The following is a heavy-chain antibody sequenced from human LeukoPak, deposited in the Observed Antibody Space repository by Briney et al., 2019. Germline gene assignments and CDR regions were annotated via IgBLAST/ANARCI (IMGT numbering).Heavy chain of an antibody. Sequence: SETLSLTCAVYGGSFSGYYWSWIRQPPGEGLEWIGEINHSGSTNYNPSLKSRVTISVDTSKNQFSLKLSSVAAADTAVYYCARVSDSSGYYLFVYWGEGTLVSVSS. D-gene: IGHD3-22*01. J-gene: IGHJ4*02. V-gene: IGHV4-34*01. CDR3: ARVSDSSGYYLFVY. CDR1: GGSFSGYY. CDR2: INHSGST.